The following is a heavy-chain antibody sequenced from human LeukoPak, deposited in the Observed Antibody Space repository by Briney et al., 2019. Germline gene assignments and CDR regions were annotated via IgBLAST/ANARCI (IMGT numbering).Heavy chain of an antibody. D-gene: IGHD3-9*01. CDR1: GYTFSSYE. CDR2: ISSCGSTL. V-gene: IGHV3-48*03. J-gene: IGHJ6*04. Sequence: QPGGSLRLSCAASGYTFSSYEMNWVRQAPGKGLEWVSYISSCGSTLYYADSVKGRFTISRDNAKNSLYLQMNSLRAEDTAVYYCARETYYDILTGISGGMDVWGKGTTVTVSS. CDR3: ARETYYDILTGISGGMDV.